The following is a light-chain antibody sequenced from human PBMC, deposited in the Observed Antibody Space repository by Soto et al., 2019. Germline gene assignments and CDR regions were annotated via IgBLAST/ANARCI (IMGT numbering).Light chain of an antibody. Sequence: IRSTQCDSTLPGSLAARVTITCRASRNVSDWLAWFQQKPGKAPKLLIYKASTLESGVPSRFRGSASGTEFTLTIISLQPDDYAVYYCQQHDTCPRTFGQGTKVDIK. V-gene: IGKV1-5*03. CDR1: RNVSDW. CDR3: QQHDTCPRT. CDR2: KAS. J-gene: IGKJ1*01.